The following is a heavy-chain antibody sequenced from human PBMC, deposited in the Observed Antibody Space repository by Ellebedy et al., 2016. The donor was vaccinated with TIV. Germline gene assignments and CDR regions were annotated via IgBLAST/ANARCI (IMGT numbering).Heavy chain of an antibody. D-gene: IGHD3-22*01. V-gene: IGHV4-39*07. J-gene: IGHJ4*02. CDR1: GGSISSSSYY. Sequence: SETLSLXXTVSGGSISSSSYYWGWIRQPPGKGLEWIGSIYYSGSTYYNPSLKSRVTISVDTSKNQFSLKLSSVTAADTAVYYCARGWYYDSSDLFDYWGQGTLVTVSS. CDR2: IYYSGST. CDR3: ARGWYYDSSDLFDY.